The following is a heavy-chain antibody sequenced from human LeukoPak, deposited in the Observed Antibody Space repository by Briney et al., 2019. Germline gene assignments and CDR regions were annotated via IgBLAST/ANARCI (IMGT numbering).Heavy chain of an antibody. Sequence: PSETLSLTCTVSGGSISSYYWSWIRQPPGKGLEWIGYIYYSGSTNYNPSLKSRVTMSVDTSKNQFSLNLTSVSAADTAVYYCARHPTVTTGRQFDPWGQGTLVTVSS. J-gene: IGHJ5*02. V-gene: IGHV4-59*08. D-gene: IGHD4-11*01. CDR3: ARHPTVTTGRQFDP. CDR1: GGSISSYY. CDR2: IYYSGST.